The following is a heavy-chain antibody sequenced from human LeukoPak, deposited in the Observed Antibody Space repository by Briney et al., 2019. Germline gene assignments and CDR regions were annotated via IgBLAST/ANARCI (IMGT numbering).Heavy chain of an antibody. J-gene: IGHJ4*02. CDR3: ARETPPHPIDY. V-gene: IGHV1-46*01. CDR1: GYTFTSYY. Sequence: ASVKVTCKASGYTFTSYYMHWVRQTPGQGLEWMGIINPSGGSTSYAQKFQGRVTMTRDTSTSTVYMELSSLRSEDTAVYYFARETPPHPIDYWGQGTLVTVSS. CDR2: INPSGGST.